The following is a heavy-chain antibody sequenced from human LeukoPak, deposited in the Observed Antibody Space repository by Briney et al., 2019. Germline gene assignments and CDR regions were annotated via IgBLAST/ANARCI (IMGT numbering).Heavy chain of an antibody. CDR1: GFTFTGYY. CDR3: TRGGPEGSGYSYGSHDY. Sequence: ASVKVSCKASGFTFTGYYMHWVRQAPGQGLEWMGWINPNSGATNYAQKFQGRVTMTRDTSISTVHMELSRLRSDDTAVYYCTRGGPEGSGYSYGSHDYWGQGTLVTVS. D-gene: IGHD5-18*01. V-gene: IGHV1-2*02. CDR2: INPNSGAT. J-gene: IGHJ4*02.